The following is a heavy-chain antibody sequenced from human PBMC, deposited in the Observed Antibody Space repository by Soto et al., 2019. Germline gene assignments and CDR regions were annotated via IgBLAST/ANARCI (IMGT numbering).Heavy chain of an antibody. V-gene: IGHV3-74*01. CDR2: IKTDGSQT. Sequence: PGGCLRRSCVPSGCTFSSYWIHWVRQATGKGLVWVSRIKTDGSQTSYADFVKGRFTSSSDNAKNTLYLQMNSLAGADTAVYYCARDPHGDNGGSNDAFDIWGQGTMVTVSS. D-gene: IGHD6-19*01. CDR1: GCTFSSYW. CDR3: ARDPHGDNGGSNDAFDI. J-gene: IGHJ3*02.